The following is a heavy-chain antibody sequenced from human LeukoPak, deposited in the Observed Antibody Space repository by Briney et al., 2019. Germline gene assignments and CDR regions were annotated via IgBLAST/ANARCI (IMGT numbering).Heavy chain of an antibody. V-gene: IGHV2-5*01. CDR3: SHKYSYGRKKNAFDI. D-gene: IGHD5-18*01. J-gene: IGHJ3*02. CDR1: GVSISGYYWS. Sequence: TLSLTCIVSGVSISGYYWSWIRQPPGKALEWLGLIYWNDDKRYSPSLKSRLTFTKDTSKNQVVFTMTNMDPVDTATYFCSHKYSYGRKKNAFDIWGQGTMVIVSS. CDR2: IYWNDDK.